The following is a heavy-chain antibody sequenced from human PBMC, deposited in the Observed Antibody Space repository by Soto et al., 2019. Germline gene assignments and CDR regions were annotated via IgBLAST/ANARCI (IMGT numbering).Heavy chain of an antibody. D-gene: IGHD6-6*01. CDR2: IGTAGDT. V-gene: IGHV3-13*01. CDR1: GFTFSSYD. Sequence: GGSLRLSCAASGFTFSSYDMHWVRQATGKGLEWVSAIGTAGDTYYPGSVKGRFTISRENAKNSLYLQMNSLRAGDTAVYYCARSTRDSSSFDYWGQGTLVTVSS. J-gene: IGHJ4*02. CDR3: ARSTRDSSSFDY.